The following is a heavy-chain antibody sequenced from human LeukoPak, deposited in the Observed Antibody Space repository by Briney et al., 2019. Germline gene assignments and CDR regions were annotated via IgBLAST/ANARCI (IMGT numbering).Heavy chain of an antibody. CDR2: IYHTGTT. CDR3: ARSPGLGYSGGSCHFDY. J-gene: IGHJ4*02. D-gene: IGHD2-15*01. V-gene: IGHV4-59*08. CDR1: GVSIGTYY. Sequence: SETLSLTCSVSGVSIGTYYWSWIRQPPGKGLEYLGYIYHTGTTSYNPSLKSRVTISVDTSKNQFSLRLSSVTAADTALYYCARSPGLGYSGGSCHFDYWGQGILVTVSS.